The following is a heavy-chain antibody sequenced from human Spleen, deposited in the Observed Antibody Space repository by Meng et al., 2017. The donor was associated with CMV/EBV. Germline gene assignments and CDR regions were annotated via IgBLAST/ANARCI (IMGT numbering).Heavy chain of an antibody. Sequence: SGGTLGSYPISWVRQAHGQGLEWMGGIIPLFGGTNYAQKFQGRVTITTDESTKTVYMELSSLSSEDTAIYYCASPQFDSSSEPFDYWSQGTLVTVSS. J-gene: IGHJ4*02. D-gene: IGHD6-6*01. V-gene: IGHV1-69*05. CDR2: IIPLFGGT. CDR1: GGTLGSYP. CDR3: ASPQFDSSSEPFDY.